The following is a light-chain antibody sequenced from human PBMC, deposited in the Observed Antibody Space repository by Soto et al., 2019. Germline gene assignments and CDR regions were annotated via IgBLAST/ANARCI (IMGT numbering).Light chain of an antibody. Sequence: ELTQPLAVSVALGQTASVTCGGNNIGNKNVHWYQQKPGQAPVLVISRDRNRPSGIPERFSGSNSGNTATLTISRAQAGDEADYYCQVWDSSTVVIGGGTKVTVL. V-gene: IGLV3-9*01. CDR1: NIGNKN. CDR2: RDR. J-gene: IGLJ2*01. CDR3: QVWDSSTVV.